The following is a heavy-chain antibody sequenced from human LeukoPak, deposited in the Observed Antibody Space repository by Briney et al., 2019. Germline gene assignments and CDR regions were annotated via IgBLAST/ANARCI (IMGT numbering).Heavy chain of an antibody. Sequence: PSETLSLTCTVSGGSISSYYWSWIRQPAGKALEWIGRIYKSGSTDYNPSFKSRVSMSLDTSKNQFSLRLSSVTAAHKAVDYCARVRAVAGTHYYFDYWGHGTLVTVSS. J-gene: IGHJ4*01. CDR2: IYKSGST. CDR3: ARVRAVAGTHYYFDY. V-gene: IGHV4-4*07. D-gene: IGHD6-19*01. CDR1: GGSISSYY.